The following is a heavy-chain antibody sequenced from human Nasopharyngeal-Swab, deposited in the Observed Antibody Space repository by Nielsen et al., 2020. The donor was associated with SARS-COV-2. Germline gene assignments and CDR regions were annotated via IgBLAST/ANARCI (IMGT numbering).Heavy chain of an antibody. CDR3: ARDEAGTANSGFDY. D-gene: IGHD1-1*01. CDR1: GFTFSTSG. J-gene: IGHJ4*02. Sequence: GESLKISCAASGFTFSTSGMHWVRQAPGKGLEWVAVIWYDGSNKYYADSVKGRFTISRDNSKNTLYLQMNSLRAEDTAIYYCARDEAGTANSGFDYWGQGTLVTVSS. CDR2: IWYDGSNK. V-gene: IGHV3-33*01.